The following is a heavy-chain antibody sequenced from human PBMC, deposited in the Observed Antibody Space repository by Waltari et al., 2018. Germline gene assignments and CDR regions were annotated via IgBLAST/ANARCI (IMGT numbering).Heavy chain of an antibody. V-gene: IGHV3-48*04. CDR1: GFTFSSYS. CDR3: ARDFRGITGTPGDGY. CDR2: ISSSSSTI. J-gene: IGHJ4*02. Sequence: EVQLVESGGGLVQPGGSLRLSCAASGFTFSSYSMNWVRQAPGKGLEWVSYISSSSSTIYYADSVKGRFTISRDNAKNSLYLQMNSLRAEDTAVYYCARDFRGITGTPGDGYWGQGTLVTVSS. D-gene: IGHD1-20*01.